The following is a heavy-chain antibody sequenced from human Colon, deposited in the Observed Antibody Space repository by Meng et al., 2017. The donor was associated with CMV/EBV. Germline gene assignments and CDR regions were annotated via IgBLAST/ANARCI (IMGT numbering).Heavy chain of an antibody. Sequence: ESLKISCAASGFTFSSYAMSWVRQAPGKGLEWVSVIYSGGSSTYYADSVKGRFTISRDNSKNTLYLQMNSLRAEDTAVYYCAKLATEAFDIWGQGTMVTVSS. J-gene: IGHJ3*02. CDR3: AKLATEAFDI. CDR2: IYSGGSST. D-gene: IGHD5-12*01. V-gene: IGHV3-23*03. CDR1: GFTFSSYA.